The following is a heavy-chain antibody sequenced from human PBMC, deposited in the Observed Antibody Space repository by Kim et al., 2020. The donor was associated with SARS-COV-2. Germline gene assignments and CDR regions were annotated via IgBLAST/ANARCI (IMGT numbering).Heavy chain of an antibody. CDR1: GYTFTGYY. V-gene: IGHV1-2*02. D-gene: IGHD4-17*01. J-gene: IGHJ5*02. Sequence: ASVKVSCKASGYTFTGYYMHWVRQAPGQGLEWMGWINPNSGGTNYAQKFQGRVTMTRDTSISTAYMELSRLRSDDTAVYYCARGWGRHDYGDYGRFDPWGQGTLVTVSS. CDR2: INPNSGGT. CDR3: ARGWGRHDYGDYGRFDP.